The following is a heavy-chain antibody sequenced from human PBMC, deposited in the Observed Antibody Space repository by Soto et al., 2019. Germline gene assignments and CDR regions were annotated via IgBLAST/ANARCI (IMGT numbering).Heavy chain of an antibody. Sequence: GGSLRLSCAASGFTLSSYAMSWVRQAPGKGLEWVSGISASGGSTYYADSVKGRFTVSRDSSKNTLYLQMISLRAEDTAVYYCAKDRERIATRSLDYWGQGTLVTVSS. CDR2: ISASGGST. V-gene: IGHV3-23*01. J-gene: IGHJ4*02. CDR1: GFTLSSYA. CDR3: AKDRERIATRSLDY. D-gene: IGHD6-6*01.